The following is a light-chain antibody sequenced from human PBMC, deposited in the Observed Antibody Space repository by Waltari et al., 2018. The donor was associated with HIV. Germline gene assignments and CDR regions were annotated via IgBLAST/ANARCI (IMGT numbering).Light chain of an antibody. V-gene: IGLV4-69*01. CDR1: SGHSSYA. J-gene: IGLJ3*02. Sequence: QLVLTQSPSASASLGASVKLTCPLSSGHSSYAIARHPQQPEKGPRYLMKLNSDGSHSKGDGIPDRFSGSSSGAERYLTISSLQSEDEADYYCQTWGTGIHKVFGGGTKLTVL. CDR2: LNSDGSH. CDR3: QTWGTGIHKV.